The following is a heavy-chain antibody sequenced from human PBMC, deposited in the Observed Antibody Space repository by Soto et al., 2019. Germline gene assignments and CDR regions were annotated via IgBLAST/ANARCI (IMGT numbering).Heavy chain of an antibody. CDR3: ARTIIPTTGWYFDF. V-gene: IGHV4-4*07. Sequence: PSETLSLTCTFSGGSISSYYWTWIRQPAGKGLEWIGRIYSSGSTNYNPSLKSRVTMSVDTSKNQFSLKLSSVTAADTAVYYCARTIIPTTGWYFDFWGRGTLVTVSS. CDR1: GGSISSYY. CDR2: IYSSGST. J-gene: IGHJ4*02. D-gene: IGHD1-1*01.